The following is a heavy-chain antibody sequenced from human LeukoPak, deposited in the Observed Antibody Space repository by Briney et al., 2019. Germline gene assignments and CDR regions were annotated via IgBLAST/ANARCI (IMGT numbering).Heavy chain of an antibody. Sequence: GGSLRLSCAASGFTFSDYYMSWIRQAPGKGLEWVSAISGSGGSTYYADSVKGRFTISRDNSKNTLYLQMNSLRAEDTAVYYCAKKGYDSSGYYDYWGQGTLVTVSS. CDR2: ISGSGGST. V-gene: IGHV3-23*01. CDR1: GFTFSDYY. D-gene: IGHD3-22*01. J-gene: IGHJ4*02. CDR3: AKKGYDSSGYYDY.